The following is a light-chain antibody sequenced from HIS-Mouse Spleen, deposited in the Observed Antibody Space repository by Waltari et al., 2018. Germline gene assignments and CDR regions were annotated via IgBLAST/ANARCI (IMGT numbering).Light chain of an antibody. CDR1: SSDVGGYNY. Sequence: QSALTQPRSVSGSPGQSVTISCTGTSSDVGGYNYVSWYQQHPGKAPKLMIYDVSKRPSGVPVRFSGSKSGNTASLTISGLQAEDEADYYCCSYAGSYTLVFGGWTKLTVL. CDR3: CSYAGSYTLV. CDR2: DVS. V-gene: IGLV2-11*01. J-gene: IGLJ2*01.